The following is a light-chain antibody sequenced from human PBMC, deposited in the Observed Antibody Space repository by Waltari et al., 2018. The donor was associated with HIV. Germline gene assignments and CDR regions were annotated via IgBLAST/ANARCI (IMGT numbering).Light chain of an antibody. J-gene: IGKJ3*01. CDR2: NAS. CDR3: QQYDNGPVT. CDR1: QDISSN. V-gene: IGKV1-33*01. Sequence: DIQLTQSQYSLSASVGDRVTITCQARQDISSNLNWYQQKPGQAPKLLIYNASDFETGVPSRFSGSGSGTDFTCTISSLQPADIAAYYCQQYDNGPVTFGPGTKVEIK.